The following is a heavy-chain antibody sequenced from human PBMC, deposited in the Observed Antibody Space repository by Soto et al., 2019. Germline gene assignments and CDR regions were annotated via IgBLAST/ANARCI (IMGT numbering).Heavy chain of an antibody. Sequence: SETLSLTCTVSGGSINTFYWSWVRQPAGKGLEWIGRIFSSGSTSFNPSLESRVAMSVDTSKNHFSLNLSSVTAADMAVYYCAREASYSAYNFAHGIQLWSFDFWGQGALVTVSS. CDR3: AREASYSAYNFAHGIQLWSFDF. V-gene: IGHV4-4*07. CDR1: GGSINTFY. D-gene: IGHD5-12*01. J-gene: IGHJ4*02. CDR2: IFSSGST.